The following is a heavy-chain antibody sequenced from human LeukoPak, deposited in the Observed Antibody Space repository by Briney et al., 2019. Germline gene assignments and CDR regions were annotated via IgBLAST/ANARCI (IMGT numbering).Heavy chain of an antibody. CDR2: IYYSGST. J-gene: IGHJ4*02. D-gene: IGHD3-10*01. Sequence: SETLSLTCTVSGCSISSYYWSWIRQPPGKGLEWIGYIYYSGSTNYNPSLKSRVTISVDTSKNQFSLKLSSVTAADTAVYYCARSGSGSYYDYYFDYWGQGTLVTVSS. V-gene: IGHV4-59*08. CDR3: ARSGSGSYYDYYFDY. CDR1: GCSISSYY.